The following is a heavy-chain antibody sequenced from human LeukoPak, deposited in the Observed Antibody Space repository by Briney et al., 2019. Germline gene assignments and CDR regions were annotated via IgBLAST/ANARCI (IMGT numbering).Heavy chain of an antibody. J-gene: IGHJ4*02. V-gene: IGHV3-30*04. Sequence: GGSLRLSCAASGFTFSNYAMNWVRQAPGKGLEWVATISFDGRNIYYPDSVKGRFTISRDNSKNTLYLQMNRLRAEDTAVYYCAREGRDYDILTGYSDWGQGTLVTVSS. CDR1: GFTFSNYA. CDR3: AREGRDYDILTGYSD. CDR2: ISFDGRNI. D-gene: IGHD3-9*01.